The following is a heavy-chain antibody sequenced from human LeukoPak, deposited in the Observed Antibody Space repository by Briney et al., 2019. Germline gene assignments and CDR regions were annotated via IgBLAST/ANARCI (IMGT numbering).Heavy chain of an antibody. V-gene: IGHV3-30*18. CDR1: GFTFSSYG. CDR2: ISYDGSNK. J-gene: IGHJ6*03. D-gene: IGHD4-17*01. Sequence: PGGSLRLSCAASGFTFSSYGMHWVRQAPGKGLEWVAVISYDGSNKYYADSVKGRFTISRDNSKNTLYLQMNSLRAEDTAVYYCAKESSNYGDYYYYYMDVWGKGTTVTVSS. CDR3: AKESSNYGDYYYYYMDV.